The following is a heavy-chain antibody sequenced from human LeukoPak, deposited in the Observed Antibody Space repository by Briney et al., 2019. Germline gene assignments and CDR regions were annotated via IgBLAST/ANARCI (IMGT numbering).Heavy chain of an antibody. D-gene: IGHD2-2*01. J-gene: IGHJ6*02. CDR3: AKKYRYCSSTSCYAIVNGMDV. CDR1: GFTFDDYG. Sequence: GGSLRLSCAASGFTFDDYGMSWVRQVPGKGLEWVSAISGSGGSTYYADSVKGRFTIPRDNSKNTLYLQMNSLRAEDTAVYYCAKKYRYCSSTSCYAIVNGMDVWGQGTTVTVSS. CDR2: ISGSGGST. V-gene: IGHV3-23*01.